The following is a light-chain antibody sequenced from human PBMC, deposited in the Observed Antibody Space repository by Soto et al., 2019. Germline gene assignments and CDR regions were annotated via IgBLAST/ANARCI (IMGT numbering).Light chain of an antibody. CDR1: SSDIGSYNR. CDR2: EVS. Sequence: QSVLTQPASVSGSPGQSITISCTGTSSDIGSYNRVSWYQQPPGTAPKLIIYEVSNRPSGVPDRFSGSKSGNTASLTISGLQAEDEADYYCNSFTTSSTYVFGTGTKVTLL. CDR3: NSFTTSSTYV. V-gene: IGLV2-18*02. J-gene: IGLJ1*01.